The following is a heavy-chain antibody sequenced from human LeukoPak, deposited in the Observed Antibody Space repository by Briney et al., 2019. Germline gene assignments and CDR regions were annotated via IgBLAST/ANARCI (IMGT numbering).Heavy chain of an antibody. CDR3: TRVLVATIGGNYYYYGMDV. CDR1: GFTFGDFA. J-gene: IGHJ6*02. Sequence: TGGSLRLSCAASGFTFGDFAMTWVRQAPGKGLQWVGFIRSEPYGGTTEYAASVKGRFTISRDDSKSIAYLQMNSLKTEDTAVYYCTRVLVATIGGNYYYYGMDVWGQGTTVTVSS. CDR2: IRSEPYGGTT. D-gene: IGHD5-12*01. V-gene: IGHV3-49*04.